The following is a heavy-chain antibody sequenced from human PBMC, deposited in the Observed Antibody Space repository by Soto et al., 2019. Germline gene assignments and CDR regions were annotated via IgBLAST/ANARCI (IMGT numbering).Heavy chain of an antibody. Sequence: PSETLSLTCAVSGGSISSGGYSWSWIRQPPGKGLEWIGYIYHSGSTYYNPSLKSRVTISVDRSKNQFSLKLSSVTAADTAVYYCARDYYGSGRWFDSWGQGTLVTVSS. V-gene: IGHV4-30-2*01. CDR3: ARDYYGSGRWFDS. CDR2: IYHSGST. J-gene: IGHJ5*01. D-gene: IGHD3-10*01. CDR1: GGSISSGGYS.